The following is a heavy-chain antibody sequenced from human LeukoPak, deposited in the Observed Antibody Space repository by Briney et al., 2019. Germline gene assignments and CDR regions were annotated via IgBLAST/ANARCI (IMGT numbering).Heavy chain of an antibody. J-gene: IGHJ5*02. D-gene: IGHD2-2*01. CDR1: GYTFTSYG. CDR3: AREEGYCSGTDCFNNWFDP. V-gene: IGHV1-18*01. Sequence: ASVKVSCKASGYTFTSYGISWVRQAPGQGLEWMGWISAYNGNTNYAQKLQGRVTMTTDTSTSTAYMELRSLRSDDTAVYYCAREEGYCSGTDCFNNWFDPWGQGTLVTVSS. CDR2: ISAYNGNT.